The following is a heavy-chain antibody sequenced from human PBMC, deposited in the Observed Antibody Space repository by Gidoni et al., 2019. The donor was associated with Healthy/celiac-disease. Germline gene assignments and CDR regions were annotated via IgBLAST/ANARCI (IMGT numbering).Heavy chain of an antibody. J-gene: IGHJ6*02. V-gene: IGHV3-33*01. CDR1: AFTFSRYG. D-gene: IGHD2-15*01. CDR2: IWYDGSNK. Sequence: QVQLVESGGGVVHPGRSLRLSCPASAFTFSRYGMHWVRQAPGKGLEWVAVIWYDGSNKYYADSVKGRFTISRDNSKNTLYLQMNSLRAEDTAVYYCARDAGGNDRPYYYYGMDVWGQGTTVTVSS. CDR3: ARDAGGNDRPYYYYGMDV.